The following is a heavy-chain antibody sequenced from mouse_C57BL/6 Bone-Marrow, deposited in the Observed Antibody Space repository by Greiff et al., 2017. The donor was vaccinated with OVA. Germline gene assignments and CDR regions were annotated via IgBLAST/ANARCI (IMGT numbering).Heavy chain of an antibody. CDR2: INPNYGTT. CDR1: GYSFTDYN. J-gene: IGHJ4*01. CDR3: AEGPDYYGSSLYYAMDY. D-gene: IGHD1-1*01. Sequence: EVKLMESGPELVKPGASVKISCKASGYSFTDYNMNWVKQSNGKSLEWIGVINPNYGTTSYNQKFKGKATLTVDQSSSTAYMQLNSLTSEESAVYYCAEGPDYYGSSLYYAMDYWGQGTSVTVSA. V-gene: IGHV1-39*01.